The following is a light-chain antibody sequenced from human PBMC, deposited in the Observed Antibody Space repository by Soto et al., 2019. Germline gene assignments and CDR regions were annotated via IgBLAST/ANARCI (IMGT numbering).Light chain of an antibody. CDR2: DVN. V-gene: IGLV2-14*03. CDR1: SGDIGAYNF. Sequence: QSVLTQSASVSGSPGQSITISCTGTSGDIGAYNFVSWYQQHPGKAPKLMLYDVNIRPSGVSNRFSGSKSGNTASLTISGLQAEDEADYYCTSWTTSTTMIFGGGTKVTVL. J-gene: IGLJ2*01. CDR3: TSWTTSTTMI.